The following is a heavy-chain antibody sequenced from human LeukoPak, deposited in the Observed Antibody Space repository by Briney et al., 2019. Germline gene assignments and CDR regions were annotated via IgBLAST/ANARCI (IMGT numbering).Heavy chain of an antibody. J-gene: IGHJ6*02. CDR1: GFTFSSYG. V-gene: IGHV3-30*02. CDR2: IRYDGSNK. D-gene: IGHD6-13*01. CDR3: TAGSSSWYGDYYYGMDV. Sequence: GGSLRLSCAASGFTFSSYGMHWVRQAPGKGLEWVAFIRYDGSNKYYADSVEGRFTISRDNSKNTLYLQMNSLRAEDTAVYYCTAGSSSWYGDYYYGMDVWGQGTTVTVSS.